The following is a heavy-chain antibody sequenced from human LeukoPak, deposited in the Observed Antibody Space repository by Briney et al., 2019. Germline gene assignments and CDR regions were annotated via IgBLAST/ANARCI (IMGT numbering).Heavy chain of an antibody. CDR2: ISSSSSYI. V-gene: IGHV3-21*01. J-gene: IGHJ4*02. Sequence: PGGSLRLSCAASGFTFSSYSMNWVRQAPGKGLEWVSSISSSSSYIYYADSVKGRFTISRDNAKNSLYLQMNSLRAEDTAVYYCARDTYGGNSHFDYWGQGTLVTVSS. CDR1: GFTFSSYS. CDR3: ARDTYGGNSHFDY. D-gene: IGHD4-23*01.